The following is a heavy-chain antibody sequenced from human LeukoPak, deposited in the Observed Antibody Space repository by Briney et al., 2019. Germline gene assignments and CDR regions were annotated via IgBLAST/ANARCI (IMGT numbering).Heavy chain of an antibody. CDR2: IYHSGIT. J-gene: IGHJ4*02. V-gene: IGHV4-38-2*02. Sequence: KPSETLSLTCTVSGGSISSDSYWGWIRQPPGKGLEWIGNIYHSGITNYNPSLKSRVTISVDTSRNQFSLKLSSVTAADTAVYYCARDTHLLYWGQGTLVTVSS. CDR3: ARDTHLLY. CDR1: GGSISSDSY.